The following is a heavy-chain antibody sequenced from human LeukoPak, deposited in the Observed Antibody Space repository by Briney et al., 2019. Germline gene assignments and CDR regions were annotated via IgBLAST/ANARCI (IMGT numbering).Heavy chain of an antibody. D-gene: IGHD1-26*01. CDR3: ARVISGSYSSGDD. V-gene: IGHV1-2*06. J-gene: IGHJ4*02. Sequence: ASVKVSCKASGYTFTDYYIYWVRQAPGQGLEWMGRINPNSGGTNHAQKFQGRVTMTRDTSINTAYIELSSLRSDDTAVYYCARVISGSYSSGDDRGQGTLVTVSS. CDR1: GYTFTDYY. CDR2: INPNSGGT.